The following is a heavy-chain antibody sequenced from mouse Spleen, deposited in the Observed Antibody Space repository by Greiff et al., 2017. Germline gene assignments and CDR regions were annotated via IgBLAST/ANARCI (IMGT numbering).Heavy chain of an antibody. D-gene: IGHD2-1*01. CDR2: IWGGGST. CDR1: GFSFTDYG. Sequence: VQLQQSGPGLVAPSQSLSITCTVSGFSFTDYGVSWIRQPPGKGLEWLGVIWGGGSTYYNSALKSRLSISKDNSKSQVFLKMNSLQTDDTAMYYCAKHLYYGNLYAMDYWGQGTSGTVSS. V-gene: IGHV2-6-5*01. J-gene: IGHJ4*01. CDR3: AKHLYYGNLYAMDY.